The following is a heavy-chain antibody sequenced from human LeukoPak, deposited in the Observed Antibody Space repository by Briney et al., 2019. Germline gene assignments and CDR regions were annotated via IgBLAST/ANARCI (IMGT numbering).Heavy chain of an antibody. D-gene: IGHD3-16*01. CDR3: ARGGHI. CDR1: GGSISSGSYY. CDR2: IYTSGST. J-gene: IGHJ4*02. Sequence: SETLSLTCTVSGGSISSGSYYWSWIRQPAGKGLEWIGRIYTSGSTNYNPSLKSRVTISVDTSKNQFSLKLSSVTAADTAVYYCARGGHIWGQGTLVTVSS. V-gene: IGHV4-61*02.